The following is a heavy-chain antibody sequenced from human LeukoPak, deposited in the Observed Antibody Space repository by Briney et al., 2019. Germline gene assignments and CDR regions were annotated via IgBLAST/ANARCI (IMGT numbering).Heavy chain of an antibody. CDR3: AKDSLTYYYDSSGYFQFGWFDP. CDR2: IRVSGDST. J-gene: IGHJ5*02. V-gene: IGHV3-23*01. D-gene: IGHD3-22*01. CDR1: GFTFSSYA. Sequence: PGGSLRLSCAASGFTFSSYAMSWVSQGPGKGMEWVSAIRVSGDSTYYADSVKGRFTISRDNSKNTLYLQMNSLRAEDTAVYYCAKDSLTYYYDSSGYFQFGWFDPWGQGTLVTVSS.